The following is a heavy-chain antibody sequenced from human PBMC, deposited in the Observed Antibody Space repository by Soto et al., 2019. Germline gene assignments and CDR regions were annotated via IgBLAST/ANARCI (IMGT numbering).Heavy chain of an antibody. J-gene: IGHJ4*02. Sequence: HWGSLRISCASSIVTFRTYAMNGVRQAPGKGLEWVSEISGSGGSTYYADSVKGRFTISRDNSENTVYLQMNSLRAEDTAVYYCAKDGRNYCSSIRCIWDLDYWGQGTLVTVSS. D-gene: IGHD2-2*01. V-gene: IGHV3-23*01. CDR3: AKDGRNYCSSIRCIWDLDY. CDR2: ISGSGGST. CDR1: IVTFRTYA.